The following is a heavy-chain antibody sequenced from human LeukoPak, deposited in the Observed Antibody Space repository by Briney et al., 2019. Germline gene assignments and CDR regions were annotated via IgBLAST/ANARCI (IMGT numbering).Heavy chain of an antibody. CDR2: IYYSGST. V-gene: IGHV4-30-4*01. J-gene: IGHJ4*02. CDR1: GGSISSGDYY. CDR3: ARHPIVVVVAAGNQVEYFDY. D-gene: IGHD2-15*01. Sequence: SETLSLTCTVSGGSISSGDYYWSWIRQPPGKGLEWIGYIYYSGSTYYNPSLKSRVTISVDTSKNQFSLKLSSVTAADTAVYYCARHPIVVVVAAGNQVEYFDYWGQGTLVTVSS.